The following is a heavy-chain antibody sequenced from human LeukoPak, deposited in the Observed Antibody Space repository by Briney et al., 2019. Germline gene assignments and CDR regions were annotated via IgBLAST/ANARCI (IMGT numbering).Heavy chain of an antibody. Sequence: ASVKVSCKASGYTFTSYGISWARQAPGQGLEWMGWISAYNGNTNYAQKLQGRVTMTTDTSTSTAYMGLRSLRSDDTAVYYCARDSSRITIFGVAACGMDVWGQGTTVTVSS. V-gene: IGHV1-18*01. CDR3: ARDSSRITIFGVAACGMDV. J-gene: IGHJ6*02. D-gene: IGHD3-3*01. CDR1: GYTFTSYG. CDR2: ISAYNGNT.